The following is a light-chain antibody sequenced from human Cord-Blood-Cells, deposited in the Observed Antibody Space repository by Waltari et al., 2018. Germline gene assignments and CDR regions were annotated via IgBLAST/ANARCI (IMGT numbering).Light chain of an antibody. CDR1: QSISSW. CDR2: KAS. V-gene: IGKV1-5*03. J-gene: IGKJ1*01. CDR3: QQYKSYSRT. Sequence: DIQMTQSPSTLSASVGDRVTITCRASQSISSWLAWYQQKPGKAPKLLIYKASSLESGVLSRFRGSGSGTEFSLTISSLQPDDFATYYCQQYKSYSRTFGQGTKVEIK.